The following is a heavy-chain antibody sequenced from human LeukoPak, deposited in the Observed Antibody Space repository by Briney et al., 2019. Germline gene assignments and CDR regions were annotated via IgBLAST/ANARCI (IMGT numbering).Heavy chain of an antibody. J-gene: IGHJ4*02. CDR3: AKARSMTDGYNLKLGFDY. V-gene: IGHV3-30*02. Sequence: PGGSLRLSCAASGFTFSSYGMHWVRQAPGKGLEWVAFLRYDGSNKYYGDSVRGRFTISRDNSKNTVYLQMNSLRAEDTALYYCAKARSMTDGYNLKLGFDYWGEGTLVTASS. D-gene: IGHD5-24*01. CDR1: GFTFSSYG. CDR2: LRYDGSNK.